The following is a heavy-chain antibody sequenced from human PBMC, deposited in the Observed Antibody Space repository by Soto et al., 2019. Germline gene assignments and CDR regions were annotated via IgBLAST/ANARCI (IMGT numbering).Heavy chain of an antibody. J-gene: IGHJ4*02. D-gene: IGHD2-15*01. CDR1: GGTFSSYA. CDR2: INPSGGST. CDR3: ARDDTYCSGGSCYYFDY. V-gene: IGHV1-46*03. Sequence: GASVNVSCKASGGTFSSYAISWVLQAPGQVLEWMGGINPSGGSTSYAQKFQGRVTMTRDTSTSTVYMELSSLRSEDTAVYYRARDDTYCSGGSCYYFDYWGQGTLVTVSS.